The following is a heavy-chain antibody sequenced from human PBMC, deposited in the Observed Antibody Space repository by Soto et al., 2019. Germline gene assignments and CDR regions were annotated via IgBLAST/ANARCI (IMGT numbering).Heavy chain of an antibody. CDR3: ARPKDYDDCLDS. D-gene: IGHD3-22*01. CDR2: INAGNGNT. Sequence: QVQLVQSGAEVKKPGASVKDSCKASGYTFTRFNMHWVRQAPGQRIEWMGWINAGNGNTRYSQKFQGRVTVTRDTSANTGYMEVSPLIPEDTAVYYCARPKDYDDCLDSWSQGTLVTVSS. J-gene: IGHJ4*02. CDR1: GYTFTRFN. V-gene: IGHV1-3*01.